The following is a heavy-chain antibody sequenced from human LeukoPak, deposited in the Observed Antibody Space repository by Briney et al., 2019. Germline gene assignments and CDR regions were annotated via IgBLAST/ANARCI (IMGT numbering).Heavy chain of an antibody. D-gene: IGHD4-17*01. CDR3: ARVGYEAWREYGDPFDY. CDR2: INHSGST. CDR1: GGSFSGYY. Sequence: IPSETLSLTCAVYGGSFSGYYWSWIRQPPGKALEWIGEINHSGSTNYNPSLKSRVTISVDTSKNQFSAKLSSVTAADTAVYYCARVGYEAWREYGDPFDYWGQGTLVTVSS. V-gene: IGHV4-34*01. J-gene: IGHJ4*02.